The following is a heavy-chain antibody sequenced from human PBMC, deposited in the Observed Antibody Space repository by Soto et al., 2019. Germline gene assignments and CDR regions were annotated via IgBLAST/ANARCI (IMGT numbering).Heavy chain of an antibody. J-gene: IGHJ6*02. D-gene: IGHD3-10*01. CDR2: IYYTGST. CDR1: GVSISSGGYY. V-gene: IGHV4-31*03. Sequence: QVQLQESGPGLVKPSQTLSLTCTVSGVSISSGGYYWSWIRQLPGKGLEWMGNIYYTGSTYYSPSLKSRVTLSVATSKNQFSLKLSSVTAADTAVYYCARDQGDYYGSRTYSFGMDVWGQGTTVTVSS. CDR3: ARDQGDYYGSRTYSFGMDV.